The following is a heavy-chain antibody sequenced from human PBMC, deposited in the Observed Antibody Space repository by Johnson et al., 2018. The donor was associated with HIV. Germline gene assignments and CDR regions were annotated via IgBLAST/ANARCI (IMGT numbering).Heavy chain of an antibody. Sequence: VQLVESGGGLVQPGGSLRLSCAASGFTFSSYDMHWVRHATGTGLEWVSAIGTAGDTYYPGSVKGRFTISRQNAKKSLYLQMDSLRPEDTAVYYCARAGRDMVTRGSFDVWGQGTVVTVSS. CDR3: ARAGRDMVTRGSFDV. V-gene: IGHV3-13*01. CDR1: GFTFSSYD. CDR2: IGTAGDT. J-gene: IGHJ3*01. D-gene: IGHD5-18*01.